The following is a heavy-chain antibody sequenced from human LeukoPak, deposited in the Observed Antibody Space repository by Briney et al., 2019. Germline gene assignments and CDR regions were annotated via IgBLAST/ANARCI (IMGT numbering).Heavy chain of an antibody. J-gene: IGHJ4*02. Sequence: ASVKVSCKASGFTFTGYYMHWVRQAPGQGLEWMGWINPNSGGTNYAQKFQGMVTMTRDTSITTAYMELTSLRSDDTAVYYCARDLFYSVSGTYYNVGRVFNYWGQGTLVTVSS. D-gene: IGHD3-10*01. CDR2: INPNSGGT. CDR3: ARDLFYSVSGTYYNVGRVFNY. V-gene: IGHV1-2*02. CDR1: GFTFTGYY.